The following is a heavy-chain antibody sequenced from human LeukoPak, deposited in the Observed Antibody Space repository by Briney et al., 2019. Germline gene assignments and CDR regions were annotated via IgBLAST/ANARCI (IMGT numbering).Heavy chain of an antibody. CDR1: GFTFSSYW. D-gene: IGHD3-10*01. Sequence: GGSLRLSCAASGFTFSSYWISWVRQAPGKGLEWVANIKQDGSEKYYVDSVKGRFTISRDNAKNSLYLEMNSLRAEDTAVYYCARDYYGSGIPHGMDVWGRGTTVTVSS. V-gene: IGHV3-7*01. CDR2: IKQDGSEK. CDR3: ARDYYGSGIPHGMDV. J-gene: IGHJ6*02.